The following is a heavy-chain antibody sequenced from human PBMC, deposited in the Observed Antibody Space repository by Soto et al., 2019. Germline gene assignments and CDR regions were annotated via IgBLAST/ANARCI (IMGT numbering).Heavy chain of an antibody. J-gene: IGHJ4*02. CDR1: GYTFTSYG. CDR3: ARDLRIAAAGSSSY. D-gene: IGHD6-13*01. CDR2: ISAYNGNT. V-gene: IGHV1-18*01. Sequence: ASVKVSCKPSGYTFTSYGISCARQAPGQGLEWMGWISAYNGNTNYAQKLQGRVTMTTDTSTSTAYMELRSLRSDDTAVYYCARDLRIAAAGSSSYWGQGTLVTVSS.